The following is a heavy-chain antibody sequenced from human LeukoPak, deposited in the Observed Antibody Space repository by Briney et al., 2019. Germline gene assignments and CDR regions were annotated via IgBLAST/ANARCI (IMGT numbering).Heavy chain of an antibody. CDR3: ARDDCGDTCYPGGY. CDR1: GYTFTNYV. D-gene: IGHD2-21*01. CDR2: INAGNGDT. V-gene: IGHV1-3*01. J-gene: IGHJ4*02. Sequence: ASVKVSCKASGYTFTNYVVHWVRQAPGQRPEWMGWINAGNGDTKYSQNFQGRVTITRDTSASTAYVELSSLTSEGTALYYCARDDCGDTCYPGGYWGQGTLVTVSS.